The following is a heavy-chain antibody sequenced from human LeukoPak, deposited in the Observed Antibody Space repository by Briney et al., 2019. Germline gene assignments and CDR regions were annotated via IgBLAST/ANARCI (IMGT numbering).Heavy chain of an antibody. D-gene: IGHD2-15*01. CDR2: ISWNSGSI. CDR3: AKVAVVVAATPAPPFDY. J-gene: IGHJ4*02. Sequence: PGGSLRLSCAASGFTFDDYAMHWVRQAPGKGLEWVSGISWNSGSIGYADSVKGRFTISRDNAKNSLYLQMNSLRAEDTALYYCAKVAVVVAATPAPPFDYWGQGTLVTVSS. V-gene: IGHV3-9*01. CDR1: GFTFDDYA.